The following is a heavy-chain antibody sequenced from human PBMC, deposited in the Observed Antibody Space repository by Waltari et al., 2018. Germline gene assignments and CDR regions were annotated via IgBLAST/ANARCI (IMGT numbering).Heavy chain of an antibody. D-gene: IGHD6-19*01. J-gene: IGHJ5*02. CDR3: ARGFLSSGWSTYWFDP. V-gene: IGHV4-34*01. Sequence: HVQLQQWGAGLLKPSETLSLTCAVYGGSFSGYYCSWIRQPRGKGREWSGEISRSGSTNYIPSLKSRVTISLYTSKIQFAQKLSYVTAADTAVYYFARGFLSSGWSTYWFDPWGQGTMVTVSS. CDR2: ISRSGST. CDR1: GGSFSGYY.